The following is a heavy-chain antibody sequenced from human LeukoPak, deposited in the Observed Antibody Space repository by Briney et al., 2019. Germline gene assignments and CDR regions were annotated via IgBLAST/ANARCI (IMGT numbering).Heavy chain of an antibody. J-gene: IGHJ4*02. Sequence: GGSLRLSCAASGFTFRSYSMNWVRQAPGKGLEWVSSMSSSSSYIYYADSVKGRFTISRDNAKNSLYLQMNSLRAEDTAVYYCARDWAAGSYDYWGQGTLVTVSS. V-gene: IGHV3-21*01. CDR1: GFTFRSYS. CDR3: ARDWAAGSYDY. D-gene: IGHD6-13*01. CDR2: MSSSSSYI.